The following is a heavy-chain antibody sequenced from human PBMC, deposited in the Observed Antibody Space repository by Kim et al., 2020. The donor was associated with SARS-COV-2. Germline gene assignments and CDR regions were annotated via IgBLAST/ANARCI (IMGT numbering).Heavy chain of an antibody. Sequence: ASVKVSCKASGYTFTSYAMHWVRQAPGQRLEWMGWINAGNGNTKYSQKFQGRVTITRDTSASTAYMELSSLRSEDTAVYYCARVGRATMVRGADGMDVWGQGTTVTVSS. V-gene: IGHV1-3*01. CDR3: ARVGRATMVRGADGMDV. CDR2: INAGNGNT. J-gene: IGHJ6*02. CDR1: GYTFTSYA. D-gene: IGHD3-10*01.